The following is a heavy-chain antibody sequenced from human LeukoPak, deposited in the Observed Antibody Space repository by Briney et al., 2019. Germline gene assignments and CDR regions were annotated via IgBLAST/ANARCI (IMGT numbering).Heavy chain of an antibody. CDR2: ISGSGGST. V-gene: IGHV3-23*01. CDR1: GFTFSSYA. J-gene: IGHJ4*02. CDR3: AKEQVYYYDSSGYQQPLDY. Sequence: GGSLRLSCAASGFTFSSYAMSWGRQAPGEGREWVSAISGSGGSTYYAESVKGRFTMSRDNSKNTRCLKMNSLRVGDCVAYYCAKEQVYYYDSSGYQQPLDYWGQGTLVTVSS. D-gene: IGHD3-22*01.